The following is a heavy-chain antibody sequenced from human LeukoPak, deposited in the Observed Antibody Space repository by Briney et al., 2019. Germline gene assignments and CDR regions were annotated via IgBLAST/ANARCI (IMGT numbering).Heavy chain of an antibody. CDR2: ISGSDGST. CDR1: RFTFSTYA. CDR3: AKTQDYGDGHDAFDI. J-gene: IGHJ3*02. V-gene: IGHV3-23*01. Sequence: PGGSLRLSCAASRFTFSTYAMSWVRQPPGKGLEWVSAISGSDGSTYYADSVKGRFTISRDNSKNTLYLQMNSLRAGDTAVYYCAKTQDYGDGHDAFDIWGQGTMVTVSS. D-gene: IGHD4-17*01.